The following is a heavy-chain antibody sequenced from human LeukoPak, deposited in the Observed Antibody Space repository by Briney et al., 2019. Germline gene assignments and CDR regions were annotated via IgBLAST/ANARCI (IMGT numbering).Heavy chain of an antibody. CDR2: ISLTGLT. V-gene: IGHV4-4*02. CDR1: GGSIRNTNW. J-gene: IGHJ4*02. Sequence: SETLSLTCGVSGGSIRNTNWWRWVRQPPGQGLEWIGEISLTGLTHYNPSLESRVTVSLDKSKNQLSLNLTSVTAADTAVYYCSRENGAFSPFGYWGQGTLVTVLS. D-gene: IGHD2-8*01. CDR3: SRENGAFSPFGY.